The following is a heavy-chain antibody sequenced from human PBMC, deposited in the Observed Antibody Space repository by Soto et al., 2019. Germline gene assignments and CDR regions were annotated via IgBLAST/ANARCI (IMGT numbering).Heavy chain of an antibody. Sequence: SETLSLTCTVSGGSISSYYWSWIRQPPGKGLEWIGYIYYSGSTNYNPSLKSRVTISVDTSKNQFSLKLSSVTAADTAVYYCARREGYNNNFDYWGQGXLVTVHS. CDR3: ARREGYNNNFDY. J-gene: IGHJ4*02. CDR1: GGSISSYY. D-gene: IGHD4-4*01. V-gene: IGHV4-59*01. CDR2: IYYSGST.